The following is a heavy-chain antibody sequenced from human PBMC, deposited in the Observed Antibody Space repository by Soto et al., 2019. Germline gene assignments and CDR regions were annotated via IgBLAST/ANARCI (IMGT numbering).Heavy chain of an antibody. CDR1: GGSVSSGSYY. D-gene: IGHD2-2*01. Sequence: SETLSLTCTVSGGSVSSGSYYWSWIRQPPGKGLEWIGYIYYSGSTNYNPSLKSRVTISVDTSKNQFSLKLSSVTAADTAVYYCARGDIVVVPAGVGVTYYYGMDVWGQGTTVTVSS. V-gene: IGHV4-61*01. J-gene: IGHJ6*02. CDR2: IYYSGST. CDR3: ARGDIVVVPAGVGVTYYYGMDV.